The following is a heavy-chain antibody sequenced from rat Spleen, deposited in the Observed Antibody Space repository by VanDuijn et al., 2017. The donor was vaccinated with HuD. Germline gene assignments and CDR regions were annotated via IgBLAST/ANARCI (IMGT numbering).Heavy chain of an antibody. Sequence: QVQLKESGPGLVQPSQTLSLTCSVSGFSLTSYLVSWVRQPSGKGPEWMGRMWYDGDTAYNSALKSRLSISRDTSKSQVFLKMNSLQTEDTAIYFCTRPNSPYWYFDFWGPGTMVTVSS. D-gene: IGHD1-10*01. CDR3: TRPNSPYWYFDF. CDR1: GFSLTSYL. J-gene: IGHJ1*01. V-gene: IGHV2-43*01. CDR2: MWYDGDT.